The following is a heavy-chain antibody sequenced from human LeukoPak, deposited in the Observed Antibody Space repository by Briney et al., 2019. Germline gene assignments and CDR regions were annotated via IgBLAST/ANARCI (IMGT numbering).Heavy chain of an antibody. CDR2: ISWDGGST. CDR1: GFTFDDYT. J-gene: IGHJ4*02. Sequence: GGSLRLSCAASGFTFDDYTMHWVRQAPGKGLEWVSLISWDGGSTYYADSVKGRFTISRDNAKNSLYLQMNSLTAEDTAVYYCARGAGRYGDYRDYWGQGTLVTVSS. V-gene: IGHV3-43*01. CDR3: ARGAGRYGDYRDY. D-gene: IGHD4-17*01.